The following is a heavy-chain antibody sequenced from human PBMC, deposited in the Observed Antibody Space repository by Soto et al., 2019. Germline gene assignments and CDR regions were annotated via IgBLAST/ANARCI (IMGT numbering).Heavy chain of an antibody. Sequence: QVQLQQWGAGLLKPSETLSLTCAVYGGSFSGYYWSWIRQPPGKGLEWIGEINHSGSTNYNPSLKRRVHISVDPSKNPFSLKLSSGNAADTGVYYCARGRSGVVVVAYFDHWGQGTLVTVSS. CDR1: GGSFSGYY. CDR2: INHSGST. V-gene: IGHV4-34*01. D-gene: IGHD2-15*01. J-gene: IGHJ4*02. CDR3: ARGRSGVVVVAYFDH.